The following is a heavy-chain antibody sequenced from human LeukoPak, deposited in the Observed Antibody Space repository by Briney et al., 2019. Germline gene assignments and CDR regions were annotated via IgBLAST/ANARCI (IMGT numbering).Heavy chain of an antibody. CDR1: GGSFSGYY. V-gene: IGHV4-34*01. D-gene: IGHD3-9*01. CDR2: INHSGST. J-gene: IGHJ3*02. CDR3: ARRPRYYDILTGYYPGDAFDI. Sequence: PSETLSLTCAVYGGSFSGYYWSWIRQPPGKGLEWIGEINHSGSTNYNPSLKSRATISVDTSKNQFSLKLSSVTATDTAVYYCARRPRYYDILTGYYPGDAFDIWGQGTMVTVSS.